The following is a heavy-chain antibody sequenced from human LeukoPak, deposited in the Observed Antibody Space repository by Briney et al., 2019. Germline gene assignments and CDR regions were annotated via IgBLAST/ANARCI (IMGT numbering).Heavy chain of an antibody. CDR1: GYIFTSYY. CDR2: INPSGGST. V-gene: IGHV1-46*01. D-gene: IGHD2-2*01. J-gene: IGHJ5*02. Sequence: ASVKVSCKASGYIFTSYYMHWVRQAPGQGLEWMGIINPSGGSTSYAQKFQGRVTMTRDTSTSTVYMELSSLRSEDTAVYYCARDDCSSTSCYPSWFDPWGQGTLVTVSS. CDR3: ARDDCSSTSCYPSWFDP.